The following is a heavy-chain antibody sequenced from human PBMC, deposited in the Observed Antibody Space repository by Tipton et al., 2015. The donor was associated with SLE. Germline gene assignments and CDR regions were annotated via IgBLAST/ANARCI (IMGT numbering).Heavy chain of an antibody. J-gene: IGHJ6*03. V-gene: IGHV4-38-2*02. CDR1: GYSISSGYH. CDR3: ARDATQIAAARWGNYYMDV. D-gene: IGHD6-13*01. CDR2: IYYSGST. Sequence: TLSLTCAVSGYSISSGYHWGWIRQPPGKGLEWIGSIYYSGSTYYNPSLKSRVTISVDKSKNQFSLKLSSVTAADTAVYYCARDATQIAAARWGNYYMDVWGKGTTVTVSS.